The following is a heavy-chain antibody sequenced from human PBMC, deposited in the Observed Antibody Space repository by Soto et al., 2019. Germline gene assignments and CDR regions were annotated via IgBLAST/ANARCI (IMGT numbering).Heavy chain of an antibody. CDR1: GFTFSTYG. J-gene: IGHJ4*02. CDR2: ISYDGSKE. CDR3: AKGHSGSYPGGADY. V-gene: IGHV3-30*18. Sequence: QVQLVESGGGVVQPGRSLRLSCSAAGFTFSTYGMHWVRQAPGKGLEWVAIISYDGSKEYYADSVKGRFTISRDNSKNTLYMQLNSLRAEDTAVYYCAKGHSGSYPGGADYWGQGTLVTVSS. D-gene: IGHD1-26*01.